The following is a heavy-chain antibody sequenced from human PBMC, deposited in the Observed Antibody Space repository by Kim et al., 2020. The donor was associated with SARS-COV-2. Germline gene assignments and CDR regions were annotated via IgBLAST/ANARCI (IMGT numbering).Heavy chain of an antibody. CDR1: GYTFTSYG. V-gene: IGHV1-18*01. CDR3: ARDAGWNRAGNWFDP. Sequence: ASVKVSCKASGYTFTSYGISWVRQAPGQGLEWMGWISAYNGNTNYAQKLQGRVTMTTDTSTSTAYMELRSLRSDDTAVYYCARDAGWNRAGNWFDPWGQGTLVTVSS. CDR2: ISAYNGNT. J-gene: IGHJ5*02. D-gene: IGHD1-1*01.